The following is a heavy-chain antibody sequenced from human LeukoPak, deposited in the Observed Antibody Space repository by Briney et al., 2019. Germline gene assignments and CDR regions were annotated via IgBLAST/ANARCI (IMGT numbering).Heavy chain of an antibody. D-gene: IGHD4-23*01. V-gene: IGHV4-59*01. Sequence: PSETLSLTCTVSGGSISSYYWSWIRQPPGKGLEWIGYIYYSGSTNYNPSLKSRVTISVDTSKNQFSLKLSSVTAADTAVYYCAREPGGKIGDAFDIWGQGTMVTVSS. CDR2: IYYSGST. CDR3: AREPGGKIGDAFDI. CDR1: GGSISSYY. J-gene: IGHJ3*02.